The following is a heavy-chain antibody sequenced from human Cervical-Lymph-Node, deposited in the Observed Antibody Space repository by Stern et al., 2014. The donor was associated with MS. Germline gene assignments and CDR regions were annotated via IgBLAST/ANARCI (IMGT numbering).Heavy chain of an antibody. CDR3: ARFPIVGATGEEFFFDY. V-gene: IGHV1-69*01. CDR2: IIPIFGTA. CDR1: GGTFSSYA. J-gene: IGHJ4*02. D-gene: IGHD1-26*01. Sequence: VQLVESGAEVKKPGSSVKVSCKASGGTFSSYAISWVRQAPGQGLEWMGGIIPIFGTANYAQKFQGRVTITADESTSTAYMELSSLRSEDTAVYYCARFPIVGATGEEFFFDYWGQGTLVTVSS.